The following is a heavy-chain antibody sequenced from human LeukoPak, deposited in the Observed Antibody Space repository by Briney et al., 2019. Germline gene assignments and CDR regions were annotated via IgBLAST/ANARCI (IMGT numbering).Heavy chain of an antibody. CDR1: GFTFSDYY. Sequence: GGSLRLSCAASGFTFSDYYMSWIRQAPGKGLEWVSYISSSGSTIYYADSVKGRFTISRDNSKNTLYLQMNSLRAEDTAVYYCATGSVRYSASWYSQEGDYWGQGTLVTVSS. D-gene: IGHD6-13*01. J-gene: IGHJ4*02. CDR2: ISSSGSTI. CDR3: ATGSVRYSASWYSQEGDY. V-gene: IGHV3-11*01.